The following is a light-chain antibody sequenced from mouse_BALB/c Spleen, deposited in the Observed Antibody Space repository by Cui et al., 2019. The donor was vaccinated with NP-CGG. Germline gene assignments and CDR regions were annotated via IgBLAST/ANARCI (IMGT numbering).Light chain of an antibody. Sequence: QAVLTQESALPTSPGETVTLTCRPSTGAVTTSNYANWVQEKPDHLFTGLIGGTNNRAPGVPARFSGSLIGDKAALTITGAQIEDEAIYFCALWYSNHWVFGGGTKLTVL. CDR3: ALWYSNHWV. V-gene: IGLV1*01. J-gene: IGLJ1*01. CDR1: TGAVTTSNY. CDR2: GTN.